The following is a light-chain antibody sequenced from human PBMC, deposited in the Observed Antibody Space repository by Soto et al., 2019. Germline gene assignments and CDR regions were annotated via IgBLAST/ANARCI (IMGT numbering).Light chain of an antibody. CDR1: QSISTY. J-gene: IGKJ5*01. V-gene: IGKV1-39*01. Sequence: VQMTQSPSSLSASVGYRVTITCRAAQSISTYLNWYQQRKGKAPKLLIYSASSLQRGVPSRFSGSGSGTDFNLTINTLHTEDFATYYCQQSYSTPITFGQGTRLEIK. CDR3: QQSYSTPIT. CDR2: SAS.